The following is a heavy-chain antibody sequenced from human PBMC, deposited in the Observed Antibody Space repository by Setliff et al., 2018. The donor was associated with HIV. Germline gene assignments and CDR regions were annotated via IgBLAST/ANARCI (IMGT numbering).Heavy chain of an antibody. V-gene: IGHV1-46*01. CDR1: GYTFTSYY. J-gene: IGHJ3*02. CDR2: INPSGGST. D-gene: IGHD4-17*01. Sequence: GASVKVSCKASGYTFTSYYMHWVRQAPGQGLEWMGIINPSGGSTSYAQKFQGGVTMTRDTSTSTVYMELSSLRSEDTAVYYCARATVTTVRAFDIWGQGTMVTVSS. CDR3: ARATVTTVRAFDI.